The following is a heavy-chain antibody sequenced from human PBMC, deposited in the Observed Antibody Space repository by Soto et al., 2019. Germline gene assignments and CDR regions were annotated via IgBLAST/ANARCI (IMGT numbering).Heavy chain of an antibody. D-gene: IGHD2-15*01. CDR2: IYYSGST. J-gene: IGHJ5*02. V-gene: IGHV4-30-4*01. CDR3: AREVCGGSCYYVRWFDP. CDR1: GGSISSGDYY. Sequence: QVQLQESGPGLVKPSQTLSLTCTVSGGSISSGDYYWSWIRQPPGKGLEWIGYIYYSGSTYYNPSLTSRVTISVDTSKNQFSLKLSSVTAADTAVYYCAREVCGGSCYYVRWFDPWGQGTLVTVSS.